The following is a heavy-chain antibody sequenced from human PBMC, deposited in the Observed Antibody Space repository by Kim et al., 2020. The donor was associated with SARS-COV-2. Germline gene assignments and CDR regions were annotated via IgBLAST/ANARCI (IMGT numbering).Heavy chain of an antibody. J-gene: IGHJ4*02. D-gene: IGHD2-8*02. Sequence: SETLSLTCTVSGGSISSSSYYWGWIRQPPGKGLEWIGSIYYSGSTYYNPSLKSRVTISVDTSKNQFSLKLSSVTAADTAVYYCARQVLISPYFDYWGQGTLVTVSS. CDR1: GGSISSSSYY. CDR3: ARQVLISPYFDY. CDR2: IYYSGST. V-gene: IGHV4-39*01.